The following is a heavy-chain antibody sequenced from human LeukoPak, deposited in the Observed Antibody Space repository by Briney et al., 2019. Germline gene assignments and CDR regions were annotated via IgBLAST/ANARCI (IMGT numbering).Heavy chain of an antibody. CDR2: ISSSSSYI. D-gene: IGHD1-26*01. CDR1: GFTFSSYS. J-gene: IGHJ4*02. Sequence: PGGSLRLSCAASGFTFSSYSMNWVRQAPGKGLEWVSSISSSSSYIYYADSVKGRFTISRDNAKNSRYLQMNSRRAEDAAVDYCARTKWELRGQGTLVTVSS. CDR3: ARTKWEL. V-gene: IGHV3-21*04.